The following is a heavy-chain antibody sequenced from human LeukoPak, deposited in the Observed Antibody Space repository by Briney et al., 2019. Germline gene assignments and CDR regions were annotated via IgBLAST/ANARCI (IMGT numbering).Heavy chain of an antibody. CDR3: ARDGGDYGGNSWYFDL. CDR1: GGTFSNYA. V-gene: IGHV1-69*04. CDR2: IIPILGIA. D-gene: IGHD4-23*01. J-gene: IGHJ2*01. Sequence: ASVKVSCKASGGTFSNYAISWVRQAPGQGLEWMGRIIPILGIANYAQKFQGRVTITADKSTSTAYMELSSLRSEDTAVYYCARDGGDYGGNSWYFDLWGRGTLVTVSS.